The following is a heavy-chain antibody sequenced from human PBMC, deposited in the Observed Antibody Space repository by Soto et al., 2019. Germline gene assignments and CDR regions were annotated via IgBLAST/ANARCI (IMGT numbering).Heavy chain of an antibody. CDR1: GGSFSGYY. CDR2: INHSGST. V-gene: IGHV4-34*01. J-gene: IGHJ6*02. D-gene: IGHD6-13*01. CDR3: ARGGIAATGTFLYYYYGMDV. Sequence: SETLSLTCAVYGGSFSGYYWSWIRQPPGKGPEWIGEINHSGSTNYNPSLKSRVTISVDTSKNQFSLKLSSVTAADTAVYYCARGGIAATGTFLYYYYGMDVWGQGTTVTVS.